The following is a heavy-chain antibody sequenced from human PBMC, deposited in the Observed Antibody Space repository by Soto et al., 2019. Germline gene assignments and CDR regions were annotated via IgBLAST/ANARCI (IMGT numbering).Heavy chain of an antibody. J-gene: IGHJ4*01. D-gene: IGHD6-19*01. V-gene: IGHV4-4*07. CDR2: IYSSGST. CDR1: GVSISSSF. Sequence: QVQLQESGPGMVKPSETLSLTCTVSGVSISSSFWSWIRQPAGKGLEYIGRIYSSGSTNQNPSLKSRLTMSVDTSKNRLSLRLSSVTAADTAVYYCARDRIALAGFDYWGHGTLVTVSS. CDR3: ARDRIALAGFDY.